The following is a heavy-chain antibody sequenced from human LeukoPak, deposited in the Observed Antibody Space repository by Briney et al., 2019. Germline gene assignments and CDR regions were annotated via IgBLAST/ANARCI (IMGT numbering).Heavy chain of an antibody. Sequence: GESLKISCKGSGYSFTSYWIGWVRQMPGKGLEWMGIIYPGDSDTRYSPSFQGQVTISADKSISTAYLQWSSLKASDTAMYYCARQGLDYYYYYGMDVWGQGTTVTVSS. CDR3: ARQGLDYYYYYGMDV. CDR1: GYSFTSYW. D-gene: IGHD2-15*01. J-gene: IGHJ6*02. CDR2: IYPGDSDT. V-gene: IGHV5-51*01.